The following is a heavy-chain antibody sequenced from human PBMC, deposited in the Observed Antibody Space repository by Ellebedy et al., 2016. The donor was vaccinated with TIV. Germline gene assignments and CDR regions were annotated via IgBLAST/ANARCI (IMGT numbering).Heavy chain of an antibody. Sequence: GGSLRLXXAASGFTFSNAWMSWVRQTPGKGLEWVARIKSKSDGGTIGYAAPVTGRFTISRDDSKNTLYLQMDSLETEDTAVYYCSTAWGPRGYYYYYYMDVWGKGTTVTVSS. D-gene: IGHD7-27*01. CDR1: GFTFSNAW. V-gene: IGHV3-15*01. CDR2: IKSKSDGGTI. J-gene: IGHJ6*03. CDR3: STAWGPRGYYYYYYMDV.